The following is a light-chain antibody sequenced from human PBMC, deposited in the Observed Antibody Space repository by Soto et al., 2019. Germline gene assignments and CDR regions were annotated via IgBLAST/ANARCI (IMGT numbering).Light chain of an antibody. CDR3: QQYSKWPPYT. V-gene: IGKV3-15*01. CDR2: GAS. CDR1: QSVSSN. J-gene: IGKJ2*01. Sequence: EIVMTQSPANLSVSPGERATLSCRASQSVSSNLAWYQQKPGQGPRLLIYGASTRATGIPARFSGSGSGTEFTLTISSLQSEDFAVYYCQQYSKWPPYTFRQGTKVEIK.